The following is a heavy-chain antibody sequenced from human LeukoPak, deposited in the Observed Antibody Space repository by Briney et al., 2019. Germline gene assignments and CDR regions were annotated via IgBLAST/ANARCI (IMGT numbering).Heavy chain of an antibody. D-gene: IGHD4-17*01. V-gene: IGHV4-4*02. CDR2: IYHSGST. CDR1: GGSISSSNW. CDR3: ARGGVGDVDAFDI. J-gene: IGHJ3*02. Sequence: SGTLSLTCAVSGGSISSSNWWSWVRQPPGKGLEWIGEIYHSGSTNYNPSLKGRVTISVDKSKNQFSLKLGSVTAADTAVYYCARGGVGDVDAFDIWGQGTMVTVSS.